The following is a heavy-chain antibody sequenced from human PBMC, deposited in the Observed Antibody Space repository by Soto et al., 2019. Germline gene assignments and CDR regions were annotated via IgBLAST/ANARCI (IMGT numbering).Heavy chain of an antibody. CDR1: GYTFTGYY. D-gene: IGHD2-2*02. Sequence: ASVKDSCKASGYTFTGYYMHWVRQAPGQGLEWMGWINPNSGGTNYAPKFQGWVTMTRDTSISTAYMELSRLRSDDTAVYYCAKVGGYCSGTSCNTGHYRPFDSWGQGALVTVSS. J-gene: IGHJ4*02. V-gene: IGHV1-2*04. CDR2: INPNSGGT. CDR3: AKVGGYCSGTSCNTGHYRPFDS.